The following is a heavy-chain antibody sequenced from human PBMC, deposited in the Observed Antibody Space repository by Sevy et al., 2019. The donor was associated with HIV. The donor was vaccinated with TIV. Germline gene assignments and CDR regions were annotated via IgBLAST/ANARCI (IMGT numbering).Heavy chain of an antibody. V-gene: IGHV3-66*02. CDR2: IFSSGST. D-gene: IGHD6-19*01. CDR1: GFIVNDKY. Sequence: GGSLRLSCAISGFIVNDKYIIWVRQPPGKGLEWVSVIFSSGSTYYADSAKGRFTISRDNSKNTGYLQMNSVRAEDTAVYYCVSLFLSYRSGWSYFDYWGQGTLVTVSS. J-gene: IGHJ4*02. CDR3: VSLFLSYRSGWSYFDY.